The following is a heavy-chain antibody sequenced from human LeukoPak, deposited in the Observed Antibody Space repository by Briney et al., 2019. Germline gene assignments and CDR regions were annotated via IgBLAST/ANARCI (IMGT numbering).Heavy chain of an antibody. D-gene: IGHD5-18*01. CDR3: AKDLSSGVDTYYFDY. V-gene: IGHV3-23*01. CDR1: GFTFSSYA. Sequence: PGGSLRLSCAASGFTFSSYAMSWVRQAPGKGLEWVSAISDSGGSTYYADSVKGRFTISRDNSKNTLFLQMNSLRAEDTAVYYCAKDLSSGVDTYYFDYWGQGTLVTVYS. CDR2: ISDSGGST. J-gene: IGHJ4*02.